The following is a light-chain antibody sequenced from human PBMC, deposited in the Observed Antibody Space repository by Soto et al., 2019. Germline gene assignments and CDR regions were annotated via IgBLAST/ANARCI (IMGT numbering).Light chain of an antibody. CDR2: AAS. Sequence: IRITQSPSSPSASTGDRVTITCRASQGISSYLAWYQQKPGKAPKLLIYAASTLQSGVPSRFSGSGSGTDFTLTISCLQSEDFATYYCQQYYSYPRPFGQGTKVDIK. CDR3: QQYYSYPRP. V-gene: IGKV1-8*01. J-gene: IGKJ1*01. CDR1: QGISSY.